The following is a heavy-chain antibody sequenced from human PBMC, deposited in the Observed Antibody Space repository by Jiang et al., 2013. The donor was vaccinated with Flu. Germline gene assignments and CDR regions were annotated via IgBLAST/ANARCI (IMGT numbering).Heavy chain of an antibody. J-gene: IGHJ4*02. CDR3: AKDWNRYCSGGSCGEIDY. Sequence: VQLLESGGGVVQPGRSLRLSCAASGFTFSSYGMHWVRQAPGKGLEWVAVISYDGSNKYYADSVKGRFTISRDNSKNTLYLQMNSLRAEDTAVYYCAKDWNRYCSGGSCGEIDYWGQGTLVTVSS. D-gene: IGHD2-15*01. V-gene: IGHV3-30*18. CDR1: GFTFSSYG. CDR2: ISYDGSNK.